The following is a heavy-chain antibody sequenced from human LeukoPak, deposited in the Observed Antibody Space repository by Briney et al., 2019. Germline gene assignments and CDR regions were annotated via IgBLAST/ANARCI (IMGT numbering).Heavy chain of an antibody. D-gene: IGHD3-9*01. J-gene: IGHJ5*02. Sequence: SETLSLTCAVYGGSFSGYHWSWIRQPPGKGLEWIGEINHSGSTNYNPSLKSRVTISVDTSKNQFSLKLSSVTAADTAVYYCARVRGYDILTGYQNWFDPWGQGTLVTVSS. V-gene: IGHV4-34*01. CDR1: GGSFSGYH. CDR2: INHSGST. CDR3: ARVRGYDILTGYQNWFDP.